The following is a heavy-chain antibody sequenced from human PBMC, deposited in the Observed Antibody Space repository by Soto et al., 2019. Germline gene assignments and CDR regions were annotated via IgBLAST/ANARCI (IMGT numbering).Heavy chain of an antibody. V-gene: IGHV3-21*01. D-gene: IGHD2-2*01. J-gene: IGHJ4*02. CDR1: GFTFSNYR. CDR3: GRSFSTSPGVDY. CDR2: ITTTIYI. Sequence: KPGGSLRLSCAASGFTFSNYRMNWVRQAPGKGLEWVSSITTTIYIYYADSLKGRFTISRDNAKNSLYLQMNSLRAEDTAVYYCGRSFSTSPGVDYWGQGTLVTVSS.